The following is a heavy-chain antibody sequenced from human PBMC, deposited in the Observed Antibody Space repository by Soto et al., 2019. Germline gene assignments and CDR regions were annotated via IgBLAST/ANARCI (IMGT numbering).Heavy chain of an antibody. CDR2: ISYDGSNT. J-gene: IGHJ5*02. V-gene: IGHV3-30*18. D-gene: IGHD1-26*01. CDR1: RFTFSSYG. Sequence: QVQLVESGGGVVQPGRSLRLSCAASRFTFSSYGMHWVRQAPGKGLEWVAVISYDGSNTYYADSVKGRFTISRDNSKNALYLQMISLRAEDTAGYYCANQVGINWFDPWGQGTLVTVSS. CDR3: ANQVGINWFDP.